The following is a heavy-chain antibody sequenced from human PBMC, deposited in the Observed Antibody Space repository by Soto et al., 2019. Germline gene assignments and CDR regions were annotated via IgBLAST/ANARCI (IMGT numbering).Heavy chain of an antibody. V-gene: IGHV3-23*01. CDR3: AKDRGYCSGGSCLLREIEPYFDY. J-gene: IGHJ4*02. D-gene: IGHD2-15*01. Sequence: GGSLRLSCAASGFTFSSYAMSWVRQAPGKGLEWVSAISGSGGSTYYADSVKGRFTISRDNSKNTLYLQMNSLRAEDTAVYYCAKDRGYCSGGSCLLREIEPYFDYWGQGTLVTVSS. CDR2: ISGSGGST. CDR1: GFTFSSYA.